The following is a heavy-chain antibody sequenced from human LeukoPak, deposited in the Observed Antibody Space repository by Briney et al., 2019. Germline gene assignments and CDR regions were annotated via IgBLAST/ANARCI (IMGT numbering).Heavy chain of an antibody. D-gene: IGHD3-9*01. CDR1: GGSISSSSYY. J-gene: IGHJ4*02. V-gene: IGHV4-39*01. CDR2: FHYSGST. CDR3: ARHRSAYDILTGFDY. Sequence: SETLSLTCSVSGGSISSSSYYWGWIRQPPGKGLEWIGTFHYSGSTYYNPSLKSRVTISVDTSKNQFSLKLSSVTAADTAVYYCARHRSAYDILTGFDYWGQGTLVTVSS.